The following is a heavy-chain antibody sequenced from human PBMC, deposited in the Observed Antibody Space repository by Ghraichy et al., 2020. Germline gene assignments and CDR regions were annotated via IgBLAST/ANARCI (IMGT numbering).Heavy chain of an antibody. CDR3: ANGPDRYCGSTECYRYGMDV. J-gene: IGHJ6*02. Sequence: GGSLRLSCVASGFSFSSYAMTWVRQAPGKGLEWVSSISSMGTSTYYADSVKGRFTISRDNAGNTVSLHMNGLRVEDTAVYYCANGPDRYCGSTECYRYGMDVWGQGTKVTVSS. CDR1: GFSFSSYA. CDR2: ISSMGTST. V-gene: IGHV3-23*01. D-gene: IGHD2-2*01.